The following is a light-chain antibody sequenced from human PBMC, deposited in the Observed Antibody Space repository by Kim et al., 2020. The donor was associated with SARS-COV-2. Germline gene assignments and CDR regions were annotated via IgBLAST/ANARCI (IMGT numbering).Light chain of an antibody. V-gene: IGKV1-5*02. CDR2: GAS. Sequence: ASVGDRVTIICRASQSISSWLAWYQQKAGKAPKVLITGASSLESGVPSRFSGSGSGTEFTLTISSLQPDDFATYYCQQYYSYSPTFGQGTKVDIK. CDR3: QQYYSYSPT. CDR1: QSISSW. J-gene: IGKJ1*01.